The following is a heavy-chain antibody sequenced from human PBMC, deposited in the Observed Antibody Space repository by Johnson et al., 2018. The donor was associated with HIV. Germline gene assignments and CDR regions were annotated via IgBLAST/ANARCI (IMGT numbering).Heavy chain of an antibody. D-gene: IGHD3-22*01. J-gene: IGHJ3*02. CDR3: ARGKGWLDAFDM. V-gene: IGHV3-13*01. CDR2: IAVTSDT. Sequence: VQLVESGGGLVQPGGSLRLSCAASGFTFSIYDMHWVRQTTGKGLAWVSAIAVTSDTYSPGPVKGRFTISRDNAKKSLYLKMNSLRAGDTAVYYCARGKGWLDAFDMWGQGTMVTVSS. CDR1: GFTFSIYD.